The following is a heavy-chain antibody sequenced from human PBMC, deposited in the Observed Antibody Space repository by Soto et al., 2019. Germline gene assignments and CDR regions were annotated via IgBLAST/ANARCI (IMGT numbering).Heavy chain of an antibody. CDR2: MYYSAMT. Sequence: SETLSLTCSVPGGSIRSHNWSWIRQPPGKGLEWIGCMYYSAMTEYNPSLKSRVTISADTSNNKVSLRLTSVTAADTAVYYCARHLFESWKGYPYYYHMDVWGKGTAVT. D-gene: IGHD3-3*01. CDR1: GGSIRSHN. V-gene: IGHV4-59*08. J-gene: IGHJ6*03. CDR3: ARHLFESWKGYPYYYHMDV.